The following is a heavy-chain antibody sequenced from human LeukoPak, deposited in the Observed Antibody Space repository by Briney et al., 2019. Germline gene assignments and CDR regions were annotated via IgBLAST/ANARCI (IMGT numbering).Heavy chain of an antibody. V-gene: IGHV5-51*01. J-gene: IGHJ4*02. D-gene: IGHD3-22*01. CDR2: IYPGDSDT. Sequence: GESLKISCKGSGYSFTSYWIGWVRQMPGKGLEWMGIIYPGDSDTRYSPSFQGQVTISADKSISTAYLKWSSLKASDTAMYYCARLMGSYYYDSSGYYYFDYWGQGTLVTVSS. CDR3: ARLMGSYYYDSSGYYYFDY. CDR1: GYSFTSYW.